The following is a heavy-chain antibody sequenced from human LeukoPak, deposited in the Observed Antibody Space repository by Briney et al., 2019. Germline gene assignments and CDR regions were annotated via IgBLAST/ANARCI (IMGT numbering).Heavy chain of an antibody. Sequence: GGSLRLSCAASGFTVGSKYMNWVRQAPGKGLEWVSVIYSGGSTFYADSVKGRFTISRDNSKNTLYLQMNSLRAEDTAVYYCARDGWMNPDAFDIWGQGTMVTVSS. D-gene: IGHD1-14*01. CDR1: GFTVGSKY. V-gene: IGHV3-53*01. CDR3: ARDGWMNPDAFDI. CDR2: IYSGGST. J-gene: IGHJ3*02.